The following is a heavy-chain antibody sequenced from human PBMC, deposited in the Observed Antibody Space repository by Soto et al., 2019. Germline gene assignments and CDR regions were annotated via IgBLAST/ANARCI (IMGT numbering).Heavy chain of an antibody. D-gene: IGHD4-4*01. CDR1: GFTFTNYA. V-gene: IGHV3-23*01. J-gene: IGHJ4*02. Sequence: EVQLLESGGGLVQPGGSLRLSCAASGFTFTNYAMTWGRQAPGKGLEWVSISSGSGSGGSTNYADSVKGGFTISRDNSKNTLYLQMNSLRVEDTAVYYCAKDRDDYRNYVFDYWGQGTLVTVSS. CDR3: AKDRDDYRNYVFDY. CDR2: SSGSGSGGST.